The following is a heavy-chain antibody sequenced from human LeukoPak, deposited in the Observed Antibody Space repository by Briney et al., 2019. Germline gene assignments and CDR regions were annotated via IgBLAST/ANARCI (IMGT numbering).Heavy chain of an antibody. CDR1: GFTFSSYW. J-gene: IGHJ5*02. Sequence: GGSLRLSCAASGFTFSSYWMSWVRQAPGKGLEWVANIKQDGSEKYYMDSVKGRFTISRDNAKNSLYLQMNSLRAEDTAVYYCARDTSEYSSGWYNWFDPWGQGTLVTVSS. CDR3: ARDTSEYSSGWYNWFDP. V-gene: IGHV3-7*01. CDR2: IKQDGSEK. D-gene: IGHD6-19*01.